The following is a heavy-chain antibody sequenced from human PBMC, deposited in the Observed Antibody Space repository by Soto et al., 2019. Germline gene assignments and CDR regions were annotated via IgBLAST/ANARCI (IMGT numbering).Heavy chain of an antibody. V-gene: IGHV1-69*13. CDR1: GGTFSSYD. CDR2: IIPIFGTA. CDR3: ARKARDILTGPRDNWFDP. D-gene: IGHD3-9*01. J-gene: IGHJ5*02. Sequence: SVKVSCKASGGTFSSYDISWVRQAPGQGFEWMGGIIPIFGTANYAQKFQGRVTITADESTSTAYMELSSLRSEDTAVYYCARKARDILTGPRDNWFDPWGQGTLVTVSS.